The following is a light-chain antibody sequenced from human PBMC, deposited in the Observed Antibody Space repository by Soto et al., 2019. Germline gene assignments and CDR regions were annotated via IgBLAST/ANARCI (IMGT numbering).Light chain of an antibody. CDR2: AAS. J-gene: IGKJ1*01. Sequence: DIQMTQSPSSLSASVGDRVTITCRASQGISTYLNWYQQKPGKAPKLLIYAASTLESGVPSRFSGSGSGTDFTLTISSLQPEDFATYYCQQSYSTPWMFGQGTKVDIK. CDR3: QQSYSTPWM. CDR1: QGISTY. V-gene: IGKV1-39*01.